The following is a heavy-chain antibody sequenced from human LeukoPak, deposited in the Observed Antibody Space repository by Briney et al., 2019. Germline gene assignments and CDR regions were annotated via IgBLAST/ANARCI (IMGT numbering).Heavy chain of an antibody. CDR2: IASKTYGGTA. CDR1: GFTFSSYS. V-gene: IGHV3-49*04. J-gene: IGHJ4*02. Sequence: GGSLRLSCAASGFTFSSYSMAWVRQAPGKGLEWVGFIASKTYGGTAEYAASVKGRFTISRDDSKSIAYLQMSSLKTEDTAVYYCTRDQTPYYWGQGTLVTVSS. CDR3: TRDQTPYY.